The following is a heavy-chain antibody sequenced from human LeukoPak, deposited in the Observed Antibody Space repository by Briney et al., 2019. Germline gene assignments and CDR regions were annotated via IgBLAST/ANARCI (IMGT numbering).Heavy chain of an antibody. CDR2: IYYSGST. D-gene: IGHD6-13*01. Sequence: PSETLSLTCTVSGGSISSYYWSWIRQPPGEGLEWIGYIYYSGSTNYNPSLKSRVTISVDTSKNQFSLQLSSVTAADTAVYYCARHKGSSSHGMDVWGQGTTVTVSS. V-gene: IGHV4-59*08. CDR3: ARHKGSSSHGMDV. J-gene: IGHJ6*02. CDR1: GGSISSYY.